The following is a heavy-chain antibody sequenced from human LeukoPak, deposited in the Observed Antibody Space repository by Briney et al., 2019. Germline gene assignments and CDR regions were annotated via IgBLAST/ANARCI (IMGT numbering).Heavy chain of an antibody. J-gene: IGHJ3*02. CDR2: INPNSGGT. V-gene: IGHV1-2*02. CDR1: GYTFIGYY. D-gene: IGHD3-22*01. CDR3: ARVLVMGYESDAFDI. Sequence: GASVKVSCKASGYTFIGYYIQWVRQVPGQGLEWMGWINPNSGGTKFAQRFQGRVTMTRDTSITTSYMELSRLTSDDTAVYYCARVLVMGYESDAFDIWGQGTMVTVSS.